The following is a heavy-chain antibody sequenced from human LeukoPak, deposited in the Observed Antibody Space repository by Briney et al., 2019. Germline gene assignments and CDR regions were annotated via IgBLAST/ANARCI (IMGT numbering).Heavy chain of an antibody. CDR1: GFTLSGYW. CDR3: ARYFDS. J-gene: IGHJ4*02. V-gene: IGHV3-7*01. CDR2: IKQDGSEK. Sequence: VGSLRLSCAASGFTLSGYWMSWVRQAPGKGLEWVANIKQDGSEKYYVDSGKGRFTISRDNAKNSLYLLMNSLRAEDTAVYYCARYFDSWGQGTLVTVSS.